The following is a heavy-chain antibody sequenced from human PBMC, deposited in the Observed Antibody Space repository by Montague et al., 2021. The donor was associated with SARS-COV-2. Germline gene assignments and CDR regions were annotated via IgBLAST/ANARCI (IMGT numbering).Heavy chain of an antibody. J-gene: IGHJ4*02. CDR2: VNPDGTRT. Sequence: SLRLSFSASGFTFRNYWMEWVRQGPGKGLVWVSNVNPDGTRTNYADSAKGRVTISRDNAKNTLYLQLDSLTADDTAVYYCARGAFSNGLDKWGQGTLVTVSS. D-gene: IGHD6-19*01. CDR1: GFTFRNYW. V-gene: IGHV3-74*01. CDR3: ARGAFSNGLDK.